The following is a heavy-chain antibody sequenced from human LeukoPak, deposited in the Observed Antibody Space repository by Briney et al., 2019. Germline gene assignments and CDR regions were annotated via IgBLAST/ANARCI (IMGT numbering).Heavy chain of an antibody. V-gene: IGHV3-11*06. CDR1: GFTFSDYY. J-gene: IGHJ4*02. Sequence: GGSPRLSCAASGFTFSDYYMSWIRQAPGKGLEWVSYISSSSSYIYYADSVKGRFTISRDNAKNSLYLQMNSLRAEDTAVYYCARDRVRGIAVAGTGYFDYWGQGTLVTVSS. CDR3: ARDRVRGIAVAGTGYFDY. CDR2: ISSSSSYI. D-gene: IGHD6-19*01.